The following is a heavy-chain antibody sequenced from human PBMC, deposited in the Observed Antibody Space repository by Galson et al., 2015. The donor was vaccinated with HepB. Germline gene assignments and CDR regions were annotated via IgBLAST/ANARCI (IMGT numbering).Heavy chain of an antibody. CDR1: GYTFTGYY. CDR3: ARGGNYYDSSGWPFDLGY. Sequence: SVKVSCKASGYTFTGYYMHWVRQAPGQGLEWMGWINPNSGGTNYAQKFQGRVTMTRDTSISTAYMELSRLRSDDTAVYYCARGGNYYDSSGWPFDLGYWGQGTLVTVSS. D-gene: IGHD3-22*01. V-gene: IGHV1-2*02. J-gene: IGHJ4*02. CDR2: INPNSGGT.